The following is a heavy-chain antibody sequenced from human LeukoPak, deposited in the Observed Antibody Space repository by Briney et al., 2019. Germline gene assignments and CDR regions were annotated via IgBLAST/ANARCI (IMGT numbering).Heavy chain of an antibody. V-gene: IGHV1-18*01. CDR1: GYTFTSYG. D-gene: IGHD6-13*01. CDR2: ISAYNGNT. CDR3: AREPRYSSRTWFDP. J-gene: IGHJ5*02. Sequence: EAPVKVSCKASGYTFTSYGISWVRQAPGQGLEWMGWISAYNGNTNYAQKLQGRVTMTTDTSTSTAYMELRSLRSDDTAVYYCAREPRYSSRTWFDPWGQGTLVTVSS.